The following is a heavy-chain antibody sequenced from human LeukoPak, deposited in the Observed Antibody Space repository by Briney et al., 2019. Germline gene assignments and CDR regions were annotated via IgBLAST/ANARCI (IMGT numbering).Heavy chain of an antibody. D-gene: IGHD1-26*01. V-gene: IGHV3-30-3*01. Sequence: GRSLRLSCAASGFTFSSYAMHWVRQAPGKGLEWVAVISYDGSNKYYADSVKGRFTISRDNSKNTLYLQMNSLRAEDTAVYYCAKDLARWELLPETFDYWGQGTLVTVSS. CDR3: AKDLARWELLPETFDY. CDR2: ISYDGSNK. J-gene: IGHJ4*02. CDR1: GFTFSSYA.